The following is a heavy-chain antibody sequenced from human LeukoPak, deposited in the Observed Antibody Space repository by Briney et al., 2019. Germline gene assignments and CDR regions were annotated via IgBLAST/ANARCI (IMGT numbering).Heavy chain of an antibody. CDR1: GFTVSSNY. V-gene: IGHV3-53*01. CDR2: IYSGGST. CDR3: AREEYSYEGNYFGY. J-gene: IGHJ4*02. D-gene: IGHD5-18*01. Sequence: PGGSLRLSCAASGFTVSSNYMSWVRQAPGKGLEWVSVIYSGGSTYYADSVKGRFTISRDNSKNTLYLQMNSLRAEDTAVYYCAREEYSYEGNYFGYWGQGTLVTVSS.